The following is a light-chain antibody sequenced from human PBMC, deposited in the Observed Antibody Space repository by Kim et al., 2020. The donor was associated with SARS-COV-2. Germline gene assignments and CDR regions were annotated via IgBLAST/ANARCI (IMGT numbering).Light chain of an antibody. Sequence: EIVMTQSPATLSVSPGERATLSCRASQSVSSNLAWYQQKPGQAPRLIIYGASTRATGIPGRFSGSGYGTEFTLTISSLQSKDFAVYYCQQYCHWPLTFVGGTKVDIK. CDR3: QQYCHWPLT. CDR1: QSVSSN. V-gene: IGKV3-15*01. CDR2: GAS. J-gene: IGKJ4*01.